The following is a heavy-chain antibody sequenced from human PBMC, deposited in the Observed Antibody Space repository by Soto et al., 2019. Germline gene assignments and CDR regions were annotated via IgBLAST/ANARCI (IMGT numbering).Heavy chain of an antibody. J-gene: IGHJ5*02. CDR3: ASTPLRLRYFDWLLYGALGWFDP. V-gene: IGHV3-23*01. CDR2: ISGSGGST. D-gene: IGHD3-9*01. CDR1: GFTFSSYA. Sequence: GGSLRLSCAASGFTFSSYAMSWVRQAPGKGLEWVSAISGSGGSTYYADSVKGRFTISRDNSKNTLYLQMNSLRAEDTAVYYCASTPLRLRYFDWLLYGALGWFDPWGQGTLV.